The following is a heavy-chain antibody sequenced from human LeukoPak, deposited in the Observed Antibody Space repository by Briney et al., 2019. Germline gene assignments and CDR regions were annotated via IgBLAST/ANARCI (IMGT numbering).Heavy chain of an antibody. Sequence: GGSLRLSCAASGFSFSSFGMHWVRQAPGGGLEWVTIVGYDESIKYYADSVKDRFTISRDNSKNTLYLQMNSLRAEDTALYFCAKKAQYNGNYPLDYWGQGTLVTVSS. CDR3: AKKAQYNGNYPLDY. CDR2: VGYDESIK. D-gene: IGHD1-26*01. V-gene: IGHV3-30*02. CDR1: GFSFSSFG. J-gene: IGHJ4*02.